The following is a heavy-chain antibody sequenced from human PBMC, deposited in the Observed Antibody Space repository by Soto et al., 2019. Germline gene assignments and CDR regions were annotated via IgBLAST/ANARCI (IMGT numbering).Heavy chain of an antibody. CDR3: ERGRYGDY. J-gene: IGHJ4*02. Sequence: QVHLVQSGAEVKKPGASVKVSCKGSGYTFTSYGITWVRQAPGQGLEGMGWISAHNGNTDYAQKLQGRVTVTRDTSTSTAYMELRSLRSDDTAVYYCERGRYGDYWGQGALITVSS. CDR2: ISAHNGNT. CDR1: GYTFTSYG. D-gene: IGHD1-1*01. V-gene: IGHV1-18*01.